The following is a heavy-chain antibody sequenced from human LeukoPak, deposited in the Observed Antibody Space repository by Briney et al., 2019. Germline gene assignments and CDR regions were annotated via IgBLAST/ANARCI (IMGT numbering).Heavy chain of an antibody. J-gene: IGHJ5*02. D-gene: IGHD6-19*01. CDR3: GKGGGQYSSGPEFDP. CDR1: GIVFSRTA. V-gene: IGHV3-23*01. Sequence: GGSLRLSCTASGIVFSRTAMNRARQSPGRGLEWLSAISGGGERTFYADSVRGRFTISRDNSKNMVYLQMNSLRVDDTAIYYCGKGGGQYSSGPEFDPRGQGDLVTVPS. CDR2: ISGGGERT.